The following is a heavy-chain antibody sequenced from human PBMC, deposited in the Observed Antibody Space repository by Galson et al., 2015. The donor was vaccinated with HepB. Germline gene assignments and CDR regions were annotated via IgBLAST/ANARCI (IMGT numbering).Heavy chain of an antibody. CDR3: ASIQDIVDS. CDR1: GGSISSSSYY. CDR2: IYYSGST. Sequence: SETLSLTCTVSGGSISSSSYYWGWIRQPPGKGLEWIGSIYYSGSTYYNPSLKSRVTISVDTSKNQFSLKLSSVTAADTAVYYCASIQDIVDSWGQGTLVTVSS. J-gene: IGHJ4*02. V-gene: IGHV4-39*07. D-gene: IGHD2-15*01.